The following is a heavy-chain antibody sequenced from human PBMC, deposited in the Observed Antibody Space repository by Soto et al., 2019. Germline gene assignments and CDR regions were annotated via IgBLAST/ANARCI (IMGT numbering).Heavy chain of an antibody. Sequence: PSETLSLTCAVYGGSFSGYYWSWIRQPPGKGLEWIGDINYTGGPNYNPSLNSRVTISVDTSKNQFSLKLSAVTAADTAVYYCTRGGWYLDHWGQGILVTVSS. CDR3: TRGGWYLDH. CDR2: INYTGGP. V-gene: IGHV4-34*01. CDR1: GGSFSGYY. J-gene: IGHJ4*02. D-gene: IGHD6-19*01.